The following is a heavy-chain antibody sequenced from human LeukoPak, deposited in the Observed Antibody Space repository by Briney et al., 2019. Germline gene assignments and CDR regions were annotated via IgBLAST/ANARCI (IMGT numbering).Heavy chain of an antibody. V-gene: IGHV4-59*01. D-gene: IGHD2-15*01. J-gene: IGHJ3*02. CDR3: ARFPLGYCSGGSCRDAFDI. CDR1: GGSISSYY. CDR2: IYYSGST. Sequence: SETLSLTCTVSGGSISSYYWSWIRQPPGKGLEWIGYIYYSGSTNYNPSLKSRVTISVDTSKIQFSLKLSSVTAADTAVYYCARFPLGYCSGGSCRDAFDIWGQGTMVTVSS.